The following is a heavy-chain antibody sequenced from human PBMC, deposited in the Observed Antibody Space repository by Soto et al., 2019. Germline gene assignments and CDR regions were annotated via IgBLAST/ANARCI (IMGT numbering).Heavy chain of an antibody. V-gene: IGHV4-30-4*01. Sequence: SETLSLTCTVSGGSISSGDYYWSWIRQSPGKGLEWIGYIYYSGSTYYNPSLKSRVTISVDTSKNQFSLKLSSVTAADTAVYYCARVGYYGSGSPINWFDPWGQGTLVTVSS. J-gene: IGHJ5*02. CDR1: GGSISSGDYY. D-gene: IGHD3-10*01. CDR2: IYYSGST. CDR3: ARVGYYGSGSPINWFDP.